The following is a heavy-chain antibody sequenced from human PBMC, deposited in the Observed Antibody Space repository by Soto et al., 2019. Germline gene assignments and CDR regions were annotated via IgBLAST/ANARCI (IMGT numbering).Heavy chain of an antibody. D-gene: IGHD1-26*01. J-gene: IGHJ4*02. CDR1: GYTFTSYL. CDR3: ARVLGGATPFFVY. CDR2: INPSGGSA. Sequence: ASVKVSCKASGYTFTSYLIHWVRQAPGQGLEWMGIINPSGGSANYAQKFQGRVTMTRDTSTSTVYMELSSLRSEDTAVYYCARVLGGATPFFVYWGQGTLVTVSS. V-gene: IGHV1-46*01.